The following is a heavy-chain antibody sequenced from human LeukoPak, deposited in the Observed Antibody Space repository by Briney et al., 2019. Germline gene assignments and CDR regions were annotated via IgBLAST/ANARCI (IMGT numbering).Heavy chain of an antibody. V-gene: IGHV3-30*18. CDR2: ISYDGSNK. D-gene: IGHD3-16*01. CDR3: AKDWSSEGAQAAWYFDL. Sequence: GRSLRLSCAASGFTFSSYGMHWVRQAPGKGLEWVAVISYDGSNKYYADSVKGRFTISRDNSKNTLYLQMNSLRAEDTAVYYCAKDWSSEGAQAAWYFDLWGRGTLVTVSS. CDR1: GFTFSSYG. J-gene: IGHJ2*01.